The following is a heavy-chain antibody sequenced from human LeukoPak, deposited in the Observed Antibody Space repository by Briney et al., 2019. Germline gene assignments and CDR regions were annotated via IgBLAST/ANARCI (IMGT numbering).Heavy chain of an antibody. Sequence: SETMSLTCDVSGVSINTCCYYLIWIRQPPPKDLEWIGYKYYTGGMRYNSSLRSRLTISLDSSKIQFSLRLTSVTAADTAVYYCARGRSYGFDFDSWGPGTLVIVSS. D-gene: IGHD5-18*01. CDR2: KYYTGGM. CDR3: ARGRSYGFDFDS. CDR1: GVSINTCCYY. J-gene: IGHJ4*02. V-gene: IGHV4-61*01.